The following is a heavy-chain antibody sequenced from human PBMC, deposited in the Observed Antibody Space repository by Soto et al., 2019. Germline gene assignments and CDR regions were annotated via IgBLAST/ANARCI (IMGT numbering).Heavy chain of an antibody. CDR3: AKEKYYYDSSGYCFDY. CDR1: GFTFSSYA. Sequence: GGSLRLSCAASGFTFSSYAMSWVRQAPGKGLEWVSAISGSGGSTYYADSVKGRFTISRDNSKNTLYLQMNSLRAEDTAVYYCAKEKYYYDSSGYCFDYWGQGTLVTVSS. J-gene: IGHJ4*02. CDR2: ISGSGGST. V-gene: IGHV3-23*01. D-gene: IGHD3-22*01.